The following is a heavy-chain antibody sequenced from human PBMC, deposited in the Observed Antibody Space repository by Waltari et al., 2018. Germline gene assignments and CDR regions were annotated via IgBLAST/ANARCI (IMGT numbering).Heavy chain of an antibody. D-gene: IGHD3-22*01. CDR1: VGSISSSRYY. CDR3: ATHYYDSRDDAFDI. J-gene: IGHJ3*02. CDR2: IYYSEST. Sequence: QLQLQESGPGLVKPSETLSLNCTFSVGSISSSRYYWRWIRPPPGKGLAWIGSIYYSESTYENAARRSRVTISVYTSNNQFSLKLISVTAADTAVYYCATHYYDSRDDAFDIWGQGTMVTVSS. V-gene: IGHV4-39*01.